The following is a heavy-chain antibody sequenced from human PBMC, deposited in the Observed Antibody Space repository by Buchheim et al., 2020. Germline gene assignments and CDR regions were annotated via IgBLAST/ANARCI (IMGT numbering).Heavy chain of an antibody. D-gene: IGHD1/OR15-1a*01. CDR3: ARGGTASRNWFDP. CDR1: GGTFSSYG. V-gene: IGHV1-69*01. Sequence: QVQLVQSGAEVKKPGSSVKVSCKASGGTFSSYGVTWVRQAPGLGLEWMGRTIPLFATTNYAQKFQGRVTITADESTSTVSMELSRLRSEDTAVYYCARGGTASRNWFDPWGQGTL. CDR2: TIPLFATT. J-gene: IGHJ5*02.